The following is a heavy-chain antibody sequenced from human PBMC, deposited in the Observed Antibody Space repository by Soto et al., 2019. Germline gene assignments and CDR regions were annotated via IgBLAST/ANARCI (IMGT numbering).Heavy chain of an antibody. Sequence: PGGSLRLSCAASGFTFSYYAMIWVRQAPGKGLEWVSVFSNTGGGTYYADSVKGRFTISRDNPKNMLYLQMTSLRAEDTAVYYCAKGRGLPSEFDYWGQGTLVTVSS. CDR1: GFTFSYYA. V-gene: IGHV3-23*01. J-gene: IGHJ4*02. CDR2: FSNTGGGT. CDR3: AKGRGLPSEFDY.